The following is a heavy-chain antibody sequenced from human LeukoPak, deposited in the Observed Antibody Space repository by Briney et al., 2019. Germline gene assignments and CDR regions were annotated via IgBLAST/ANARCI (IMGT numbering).Heavy chain of an antibody. CDR1: GYTFTGYY. CDR3: ARLPTVAGTTYYFDY. J-gene: IGHJ4*02. Sequence: ASVKVSCKASGYTFTGYYMHWVRQAPGQGLEWKGWINPNSGGTNYAQKFQGRVTMTRDTSISTAYMELSRLRSDDTAVYYCARLPTVAGTTYYFDYWGQGTLVTVSS. V-gene: IGHV1-2*02. D-gene: IGHD6-19*01. CDR2: INPNSGGT.